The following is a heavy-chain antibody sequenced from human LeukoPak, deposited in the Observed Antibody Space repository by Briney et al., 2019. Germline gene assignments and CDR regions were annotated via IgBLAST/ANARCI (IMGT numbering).Heavy chain of an antibody. V-gene: IGHV5-51*01. Sequence: GESLKISCKGSGYSFTSYWIGWVRQMPGKGLEWMGLIYPGDSDTRYSPSFQGQVTISADKSISTAYLQWSSLKASDTAMYYCATLPYFGAARPDMGDAFDIWGQGTMVTVSS. CDR2: IYPGDSDT. D-gene: IGHD6-6*01. CDR1: GYSFTSYW. CDR3: ATLPYFGAARPDMGDAFDI. J-gene: IGHJ3*02.